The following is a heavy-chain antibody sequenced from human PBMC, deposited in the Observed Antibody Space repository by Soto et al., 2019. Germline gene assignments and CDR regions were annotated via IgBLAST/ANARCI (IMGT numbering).Heavy chain of an antibody. Sequence: GASVKVSCKASGGTFSTYAINWVRQAPGQGLECLGGIIPIFGTTNYAQKFQGRVTITADESTSTAYMELSSLTSEDTAVYYCVRDDPGHCSGGSCKYYSGMDVWGQGTTVPVSS. V-gene: IGHV1-69*13. CDR3: VRDDPGHCSGGSCKYYSGMDV. D-gene: IGHD2-15*01. CDR1: GGTFSTYA. CDR2: IIPIFGTT. J-gene: IGHJ6*02.